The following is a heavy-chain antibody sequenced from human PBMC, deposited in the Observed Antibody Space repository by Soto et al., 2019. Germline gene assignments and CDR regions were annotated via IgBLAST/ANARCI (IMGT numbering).Heavy chain of an antibody. V-gene: IGHV1-3*01. CDR3: VRRHVSATGIDWFDP. CDR2: INAANGDT. D-gene: IGHD6-13*01. Sequence: GASVKGSCKASGYTFTGYGIRWVRQAPGQRLEWMGWINAANGDTKYSPKFQGRVTITRDTSASTAYMELSSLRSEDTAVYYCVRRHVSATGIDWFDPWGQGTLVTVSS. CDR1: GYTFTGYG. J-gene: IGHJ5*02.